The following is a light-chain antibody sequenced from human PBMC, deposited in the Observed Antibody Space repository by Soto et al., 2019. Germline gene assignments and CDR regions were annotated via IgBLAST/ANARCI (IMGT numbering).Light chain of an antibody. V-gene: IGKV1-5*01. CDR3: QQYSSYWT. CDR1: QSISSW. CDR2: DAS. J-gene: IGKJ1*01. Sequence: IQMTQSPSTLSASVGDRLTITCRASQSISSWVAWYQQKPGKPPKLLIYDASSLESGVPSRFSGSGSGTEFTLTISSLQPDDFATHYCQQYSSYWTFGQGTKVDI.